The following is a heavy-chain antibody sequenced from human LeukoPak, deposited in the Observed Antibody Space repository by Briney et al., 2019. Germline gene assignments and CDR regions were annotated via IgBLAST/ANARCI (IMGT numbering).Heavy chain of an antibody. Sequence: ASVKVSCKASGYTFTRYGISWGRQAPGQRLELMGWISAYNGNTNYAQKLQGRVTMTTDTSTSTAYMELRSLRSDDTAVYYCVLSRGLNSKPDYWGQGILVTVSS. J-gene: IGHJ4*02. CDR1: GYTFTRYG. CDR2: ISAYNGNT. CDR3: VLSRGLNSKPDY. D-gene: IGHD2/OR15-2a*01. V-gene: IGHV1-18*01.